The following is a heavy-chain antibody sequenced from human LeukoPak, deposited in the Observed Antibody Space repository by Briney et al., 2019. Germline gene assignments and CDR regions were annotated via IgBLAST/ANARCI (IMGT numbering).Heavy chain of an antibody. J-gene: IGHJ4*02. D-gene: IGHD3-10*01. Sequence: GGTLRLSCAASRFNFSSSGMHWVRQAPGKGLEWVAVIWHDGSNKNYAASVKGRFTISRDNSKNMLYLQMNILRAEDTAVYYCARGAGGCFDYWGQGTLVTVSS. CDR1: RFNFSSSG. CDR2: IWHDGSNK. V-gene: IGHV3-33*01. CDR3: ARGAGGCFDY.